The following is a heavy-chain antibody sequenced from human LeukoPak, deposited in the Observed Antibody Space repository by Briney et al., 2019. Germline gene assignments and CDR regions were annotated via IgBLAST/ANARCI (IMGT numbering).Heavy chain of an antibody. CDR1: VFTLSSNY. CDR2: FSSGSTT. Sequence: GGSLRLSCAASVFTLSSNYMSWVRQAPGQPLEWFSVFSSGSTTYYADSVKGRFPISRDNSKSTLYIQMNSLRAEDTAVYYCARAKPKNMVRGLIMRRESRYYFDYWGQGTLVTVSS. D-gene: IGHD3-10*01. J-gene: IGHJ4*02. CDR3: ARAKPKNMVRGLIMRRESRYYFDY. V-gene: IGHV3-53*01.